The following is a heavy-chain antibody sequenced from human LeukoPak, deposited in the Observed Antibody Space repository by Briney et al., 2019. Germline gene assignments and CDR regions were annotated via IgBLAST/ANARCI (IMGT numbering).Heavy chain of an antibody. D-gene: IGHD7-27*01. Sequence: TSETLSLTCTVSGGSISSYCWSWIRQPPGKGLEWIGEINHSGSTNYNPSLKSRVTISVDTSKNQFSLKLSSVTAADTAVYYCARSNWGLLDYWGQGTLVTVSS. CDR2: INHSGST. CDR1: GGSISSYC. V-gene: IGHV4-34*01. CDR3: ARSNWGLLDY. J-gene: IGHJ4*02.